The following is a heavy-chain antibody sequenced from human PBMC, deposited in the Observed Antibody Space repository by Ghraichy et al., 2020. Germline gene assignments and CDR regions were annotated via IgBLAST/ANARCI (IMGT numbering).Heavy chain of an antibody. CDR1: GFTFSSYS. CDR2: ISSSSSYI. D-gene: IGHD4-23*01. V-gene: IGHV3-21*01. Sequence: LSLTCAASGFTFSSYSMNWVRQAPGKGLEWVSSISSSSSYIYYADSVKGRFTISRDNAKNSLYLQMNSLRAEDTAVYYCARDSPLLDYGGNFGDYWGQGTLVTVSS. CDR3: ARDSPLLDYGGNFGDY. J-gene: IGHJ4*02.